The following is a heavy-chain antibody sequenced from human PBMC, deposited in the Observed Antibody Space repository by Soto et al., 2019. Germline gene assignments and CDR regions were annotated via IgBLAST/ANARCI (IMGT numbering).Heavy chain of an antibody. J-gene: IGHJ5*02. Sequence: GQLVQSGAEVKKPGASVKVSCTASGNTFTNFGVTWVRQAPGQGLEWMGWISAYTDDPNYSPKFQGRVTMTIDTSTSTAYLDLRSLTSDDTAVYYCARVIPGAEAWFDPWGQGTLVTVSS. CDR1: GNTFTNFG. CDR2: ISAYTDDP. V-gene: IGHV1-18*01. CDR3: ARVIPGAEAWFDP. D-gene: IGHD2-2*01.